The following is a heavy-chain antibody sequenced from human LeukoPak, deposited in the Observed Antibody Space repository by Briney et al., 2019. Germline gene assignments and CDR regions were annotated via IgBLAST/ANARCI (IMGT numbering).Heavy chain of an antibody. V-gene: IGHV3-74*01. Sequence: GGSLRLSCAASGFTFDDYAMHWVRQAPGKGLEWVSGINSDGSSTTYADSVKGRFTISRDNAKNTLYLQINSLRVEDTAVYYCARVPDYYDSSGYWGQGTLVTVSS. CDR3: ARVPDYYDSSGY. CDR1: GFTFDDYA. CDR2: INSDGSST. J-gene: IGHJ4*02. D-gene: IGHD3-22*01.